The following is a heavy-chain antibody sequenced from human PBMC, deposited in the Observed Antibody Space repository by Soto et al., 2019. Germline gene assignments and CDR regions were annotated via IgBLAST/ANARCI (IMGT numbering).Heavy chain of an antibody. V-gene: IGHV1-18*01. D-gene: IGHD5-12*01. CDR1: GYTFTSYG. J-gene: IGHJ4*02. Sequence: ASVKVSCKASGYTFTSYGISWVRQAPGQGLEWMGWISAYNGNTNYAQKLQGRVTMTTDTSTSTAYMELRSLRSDDTAVYYCARDRGYSGYYARRYYFAYWGQGTLVTVSS. CDR3: ARDRGYSGYYARRYYFAY. CDR2: ISAYNGNT.